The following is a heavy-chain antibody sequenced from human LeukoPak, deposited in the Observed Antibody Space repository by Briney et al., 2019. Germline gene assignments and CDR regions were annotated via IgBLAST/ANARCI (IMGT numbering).Heavy chain of an antibody. J-gene: IGHJ5*02. V-gene: IGHV3-48*03. Sequence: GGSLRLSCAASGFTFRSYEMNWVRQAPGEGLEWVSYISTSGSTIYYADSVKGRFTISRDNAKNSLYLQMNNLRAEDTAVYYCARTLPGNWFDPWGQGTLVAVSS. CDR1: GFTFRSYE. D-gene: IGHD3-10*01. CDR3: ARTLPGNWFDP. CDR2: ISTSGSTI.